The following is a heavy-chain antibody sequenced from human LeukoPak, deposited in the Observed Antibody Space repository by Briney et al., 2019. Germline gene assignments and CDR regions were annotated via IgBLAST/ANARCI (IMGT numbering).Heavy chain of an antibody. CDR3: ARGYCSGGSCYYTFDY. Sequence: ASVKVSCKASGYTFTGYYMHWVRQAPGQGLEWMGWINPNSGGTNYAQKFQGRVTMTRDTSISTAYMELSRLRSDDTAVYFCARGYCSGGSCYYTFDYWGQGTLVTVSS. CDR1: GYTFTGYY. D-gene: IGHD2-15*01. J-gene: IGHJ4*02. V-gene: IGHV1-2*02. CDR2: INPNSGGT.